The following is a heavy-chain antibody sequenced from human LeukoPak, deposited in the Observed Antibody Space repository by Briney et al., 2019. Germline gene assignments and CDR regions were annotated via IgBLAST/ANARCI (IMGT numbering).Heavy chain of an antibody. CDR1: GYTFTSYY. Sequence: ASVKVSCKASGYTFTSYYMHWVRQAPGQGLEWMGIINPSGGSTSYAQKFQGRVTLTRDTSTSAVYIELSSLRSEDTAVYYCARVSEDIVVVPAAIAYWGQGTLVTVSS. CDR2: INPSGGST. CDR3: ARVSEDIVVVPAAIAY. J-gene: IGHJ4*02. D-gene: IGHD2-2*02. V-gene: IGHV1-46*01.